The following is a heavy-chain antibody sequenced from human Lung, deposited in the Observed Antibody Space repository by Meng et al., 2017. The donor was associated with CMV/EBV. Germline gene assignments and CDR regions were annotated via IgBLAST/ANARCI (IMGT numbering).Heavy chain of an antibody. D-gene: IGHD3-3*01. Sequence: GESXKISXVASGFMFSSYSLHWVRQAPGKGLEWVAVTSYDGSKKEYANSVKGRLTVSRDNSKNTLYLQMNTLRADDTAVYYCARADYANYGFWSGFPAFWGQGTXVTVSS. V-gene: IGHV3-30*04. CDR3: ARADYANYGFWSGFPAF. CDR2: TSYDGSKK. J-gene: IGHJ4*02. CDR1: GFMFSSYS.